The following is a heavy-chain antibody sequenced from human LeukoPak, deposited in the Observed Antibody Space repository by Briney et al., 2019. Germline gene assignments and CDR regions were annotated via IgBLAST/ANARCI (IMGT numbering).Heavy chain of an antibody. D-gene: IGHD2-21*01. V-gene: IGHV4-61*02. CDR1: GGSISSGSYY. Sequence: PSETLSLTCTVSGGSISSGSYYWSWIRQPAGKGLEWIGRIYTSGSTNYNPSLKSRVTISVDTSKNRFSLKLSSVTAADTAVYYCANAESYCGGDCYSWAFQHWGQGTLVTVSS. CDR3: ANAESYCGGDCYSWAFQH. CDR2: IYTSGST. J-gene: IGHJ1*01.